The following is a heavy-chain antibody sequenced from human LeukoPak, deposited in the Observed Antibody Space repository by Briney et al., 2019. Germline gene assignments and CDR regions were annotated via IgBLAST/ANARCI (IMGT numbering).Heavy chain of an antibody. D-gene: IGHD5-24*01. CDR1: GFTFSSYW. V-gene: IGHV3-7*01. CDR3: ARDGIDGFIDF. J-gene: IGHJ4*02. CDR2: IDKDGSKK. Sequence: GGSLRLSCAASGFTFSSYWLSWVRPAPGKGLEWVANIDKDGSKKYYVDSVKGRFTISRDNAKNSLYLQMNSLRVEDTAVYYCARDGIDGFIDFWGQGTLVTVSS.